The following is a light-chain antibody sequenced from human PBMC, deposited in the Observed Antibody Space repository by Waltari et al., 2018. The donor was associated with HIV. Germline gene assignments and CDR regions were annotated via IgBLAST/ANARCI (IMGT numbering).Light chain of an antibody. CDR2: KDK. J-gene: IGLJ2*01. CDR3: QAWDSSTVV. Sequence: SYEMTHPASVSVSPGQTASTTCSGDKLGDKYVSWYQQKPGQSPVVVIYKDKKRPSGIPERFSGSNSGNTATLTISGTQALDEADYYCQAWDSSTVVFGGGTKVTVL. CDR1: KLGDKY. V-gene: IGLV3-1*01.